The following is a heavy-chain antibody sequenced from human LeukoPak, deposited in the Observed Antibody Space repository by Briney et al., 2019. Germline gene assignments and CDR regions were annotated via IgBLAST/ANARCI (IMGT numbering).Heavy chain of an antibody. CDR1: GFTFSSYN. CDR3: AREASNNWNVPANYFDY. Sequence: GGSLRLSCAASGFTFSSYNMNWVRQAPGKGLEWVSFISSSSTYIYYADSVKGRFTISRDSAKNSLYLQMNSLRAEDTAVYYCAREASNNWNVPANYFDYWGQGTLVFVS. J-gene: IGHJ4*02. V-gene: IGHV3-21*01. D-gene: IGHD1-20*01. CDR2: ISSSSTYI.